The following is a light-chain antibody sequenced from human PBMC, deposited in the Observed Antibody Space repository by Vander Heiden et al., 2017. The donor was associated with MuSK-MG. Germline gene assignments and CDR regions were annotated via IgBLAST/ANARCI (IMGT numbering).Light chain of an antibody. V-gene: IGKV3-11*01. CDR1: QNINNY. CDR2: DAS. Sequence: EIGLTQSPVTLSLSPGERATLSCRASQNINNYLAWYQQKPGQAPRLLIFDASNRATGIPARFSGSGSGTDFILTISSLEPEDFAVYFCQQRILGHPVEMFGQGTKVEIK. J-gene: IGKJ1*01. CDR3: QQRILGHPVEM.